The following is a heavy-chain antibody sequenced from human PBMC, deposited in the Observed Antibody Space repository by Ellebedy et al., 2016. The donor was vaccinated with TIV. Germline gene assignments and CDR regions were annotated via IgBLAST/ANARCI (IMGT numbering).Heavy chain of an antibody. CDR2: IDPRGGST. V-gene: IGHV1-46*01. CDR1: GYTFTSYY. Sequence: PSVKVSCKASGYTFTSYYMHWVRQAPGQGLEWMGIIDPRGGSTSYAPKFQDRVTMTRDTSASTLYMHLTSLTSDDTAVYYCARSFSDLVVTAISVWGQGTLVTVSS. CDR3: ARSFSDLVVTAISV. D-gene: IGHD2-21*02. J-gene: IGHJ4*02.